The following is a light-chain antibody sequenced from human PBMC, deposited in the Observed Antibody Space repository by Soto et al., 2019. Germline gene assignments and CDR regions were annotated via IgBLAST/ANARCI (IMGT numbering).Light chain of an antibody. Sequence: EIMLTQSPATLSVSPGESATLSCRAGLSVRRDLAWYQQKPGQAPRLLFYDASTRATGTPARFSGSGSETDFTLTISSLQSEDLAVYYCQQYNNWRISFGPGTKVDLE. CDR1: LSVRRD. V-gene: IGKV3-15*01. CDR2: DAS. J-gene: IGKJ3*01. CDR3: QQYNNWRIS.